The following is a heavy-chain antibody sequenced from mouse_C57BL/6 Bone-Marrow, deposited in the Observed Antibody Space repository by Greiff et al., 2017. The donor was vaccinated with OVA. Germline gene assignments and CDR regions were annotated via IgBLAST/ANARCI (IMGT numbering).Heavy chain of an antibody. CDR3: ARPWFDY. Sequence: EVMLVESGGGLVKPGGSLKLSCAASGFTFSDYGMHWVRQAPEKGLEWVAYISSGSSTIYYADTVKGRFTISRANAKNTLFLQMTSLRAEETAMYYFARPWFDYWGQGTTLTVSS. CDR1: GFTFSDYG. J-gene: IGHJ2*01. V-gene: IGHV5-17*01. CDR2: ISSGSSTI.